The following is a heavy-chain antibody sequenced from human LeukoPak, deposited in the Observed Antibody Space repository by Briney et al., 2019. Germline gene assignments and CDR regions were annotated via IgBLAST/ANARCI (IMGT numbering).Heavy chain of an antibody. CDR3: ARDPDYGDPE. J-gene: IGHJ4*02. D-gene: IGHD4-17*01. Sequence: GGSLRLSCTASGFTFSDHYMSWFRLSPGKGLEWLSSITSSGSITDYADSVKGRFTISRDNAKNTMFLQMNSLRPEDTAVYYCARDPDYGDPEWGQGTLVTVSS. CDR1: GFTFSDHY. CDR2: ITSSGSIT. V-gene: IGHV3-11*01.